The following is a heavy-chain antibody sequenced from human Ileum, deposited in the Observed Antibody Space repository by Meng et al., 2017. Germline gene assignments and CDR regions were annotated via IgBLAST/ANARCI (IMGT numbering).Heavy chain of an antibody. CDR3: ARDHMGSLDY. J-gene: IGHJ4*02. CDR1: GCSVSRAGDQ. D-gene: IGHD1-26*01. Sequence: QVQLQDSGPGLVRPSETLSLICTVSGCSVSRAGDQWGWIRQPPGKGLEWIGYASTNYNPSLKSRVTISLDTSRNQFSLSLSSVTAADTAVYYCARDHMGSLDYWGQGILVTASS. CDR2: AST. V-gene: IGHV4-61*08.